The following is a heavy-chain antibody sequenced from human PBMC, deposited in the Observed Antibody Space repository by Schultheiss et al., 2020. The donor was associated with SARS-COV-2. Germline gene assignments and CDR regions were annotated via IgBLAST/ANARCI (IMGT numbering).Heavy chain of an antibody. CDR3: ARDMITFGGVTPSDAFDI. J-gene: IGHJ3*02. D-gene: IGHD3-16*01. CDR2: IIPIFGTA. CDR1: GYTFTGYY. V-gene: IGHV1-69*06. Sequence: SVKVSCKASGYTFTGYYMHWVRQAPGQGLEWMGGIIPIFGTANYAQKFQGRVTITADKSTSTAYMELSSLRSEDTAVYYCARDMITFGGVTPSDAFDIWGQGTMVTVSS.